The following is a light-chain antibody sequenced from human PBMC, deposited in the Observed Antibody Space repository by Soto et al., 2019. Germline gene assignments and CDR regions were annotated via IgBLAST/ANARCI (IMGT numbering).Light chain of an antibody. CDR2: DAS. J-gene: IGKJ1*01. V-gene: IGKV3-11*01. CDR1: QSISSN. Sequence: TQSPATLSVSPVEIATLSCMASQSISSNLAWYQQKPGQAPRLLIYDASNRATGIPARFSGSGSGTDFTLTISSLEPEDFAVYYCQQRSNWPPWTFGQGTKVDIK. CDR3: QQRSNWPPWT.